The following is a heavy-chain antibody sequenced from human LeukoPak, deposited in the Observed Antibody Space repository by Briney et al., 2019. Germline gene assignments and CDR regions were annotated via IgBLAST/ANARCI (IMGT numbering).Heavy chain of an antibody. V-gene: IGHV3-30*02. CDR3: AKDWYYYGSGPVYYMDV. CDR1: GFTFSSYG. D-gene: IGHD3-10*01. CDR2: IRYDGSNK. Sequence: GGSLRLSCAASGFTFSSYGMHWVRQAPGKGLEWVAFIRYDGSNKYCADSVKGRFTISRDNSKNTLDLQMNSLRAEDTAVYHCAKDWYYYGSGPVYYMDVWGRGTTVTVSS. J-gene: IGHJ6*03.